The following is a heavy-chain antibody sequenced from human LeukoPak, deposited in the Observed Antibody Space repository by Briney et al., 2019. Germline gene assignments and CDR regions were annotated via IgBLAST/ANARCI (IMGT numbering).Heavy chain of an antibody. V-gene: IGHV4-34*01. Sequence: SETLSLTCAVYGGSFSGYFWSWIRQPPGKGLGWIGEINHSGSTNYNPSLKSRVTISVDTSKNQFSLRLTSVTAADTAVYFCTSPLGVGAIRFDNWGQGTLVTVSS. J-gene: IGHJ4*02. CDR3: TSPLGVGAIRFDN. D-gene: IGHD1-26*01. CDR1: GGSFSGYF. CDR2: INHSGST.